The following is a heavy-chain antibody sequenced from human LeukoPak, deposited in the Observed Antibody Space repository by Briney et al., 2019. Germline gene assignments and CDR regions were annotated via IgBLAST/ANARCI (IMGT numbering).Heavy chain of an antibody. J-gene: IGHJ4*02. V-gene: IGHV4-4*08. CDR2: VYVQNSEYT. CDR3: AREGDPYRPLDY. Sequence: SETLSLTCTVSSGSTSGYYWSWVRQPPGKGLEWIGYVYVQNSEYTSYNPSLKSRVSISFDTSKNQFSLSLTAVTAADTAVYYCAREGDPYRPLDYSGQGTLVTVAS. CDR1: SGSTSGYY.